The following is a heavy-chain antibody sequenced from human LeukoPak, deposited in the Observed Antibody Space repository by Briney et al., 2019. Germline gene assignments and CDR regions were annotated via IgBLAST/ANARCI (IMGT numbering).Heavy chain of an antibody. CDR1: GFTFSSFW. CDR2: INSVGSST. CDR3: ARERTSGWDAFDF. J-gene: IGHJ4*02. D-gene: IGHD6-19*01. V-gene: IGHV3-74*01. Sequence: GSLRLCCAASGFTFSSFWMHWVRQAPGKGLVWVSRINSVGSSTSYADSVKGRFTISRDNAKNTLYLQMNSLRAEDTAVYYCARERTSGWDAFDFWGQGTLVTVSS.